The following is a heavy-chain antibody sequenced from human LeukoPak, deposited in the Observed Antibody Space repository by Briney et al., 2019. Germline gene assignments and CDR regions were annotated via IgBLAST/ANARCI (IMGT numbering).Heavy chain of an antibody. CDR2: ISGSGGST. Sequence: GGSLRLSCAASGFTFSSYAMSWVRQAPGKGLEWVSAISGSGGSTYYADSVKGRFTISRDNSKNTLYLQMNSLRAEDTAVYYCATFENYHSYYFDYWGQGTLVIVSS. J-gene: IGHJ4*02. D-gene: IGHD5-24*01. CDR3: ATFENYHSYYFDY. CDR1: GFTFSSYA. V-gene: IGHV3-23*01.